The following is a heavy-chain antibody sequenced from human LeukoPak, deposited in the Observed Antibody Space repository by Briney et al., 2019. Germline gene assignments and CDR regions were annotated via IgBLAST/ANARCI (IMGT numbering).Heavy chain of an antibody. J-gene: IGHJ6*02. Sequence: SETLSLTCTVSGGSINSFFWNWLRQPPGKGLEWIGYISFSGITNYNPSLQSRVSMSVDTSKNEFSLRLSSVTAADTAVYYCARGGSRQNFYYYGLDVWGQGTTVTVSS. CDR1: GGSINSFF. CDR2: ISFSGIT. CDR3: ARGGSRQNFYYYGLDV. V-gene: IGHV4-59*01. D-gene: IGHD6-25*01.